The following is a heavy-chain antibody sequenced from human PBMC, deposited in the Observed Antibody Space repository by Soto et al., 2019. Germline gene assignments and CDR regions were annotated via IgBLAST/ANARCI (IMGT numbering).Heavy chain of an antibody. Sequence: QVQLVQSGAEVKKPGSSVKVSCKASGGTFSSYAISWVRQAPGQGLEWMGGIIPIFGTANYAQKFQGRVTITADESTSTAYMELSNLRSEDTAVYYCASPAWRYNCNDVGYYFDYWGQGTLVTVSS. V-gene: IGHV1-69*01. CDR1: GGTFSSYA. J-gene: IGHJ4*02. CDR3: ASPAWRYNCNDVGYYFDY. D-gene: IGHD1-20*01. CDR2: IIPIFGTA.